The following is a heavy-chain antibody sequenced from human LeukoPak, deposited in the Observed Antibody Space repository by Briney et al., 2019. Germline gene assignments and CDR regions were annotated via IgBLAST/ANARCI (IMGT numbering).Heavy chain of an antibody. J-gene: IGHJ5*02. V-gene: IGHV4-30-4*08. Sequence: SETLSLTCTVSGGSISSGDYYWSWIRQPPGKGLEWIGYIYYSGSTYYNPSLKSRVTISVDTSKNQFSLKLSSVTAADTAVYYCARGTIPSWFDPWGQGTLVTVSS. CDR1: GGSISSGDYY. CDR3: ARGTIPSWFDP. D-gene: IGHD3-3*01. CDR2: IYYSGST.